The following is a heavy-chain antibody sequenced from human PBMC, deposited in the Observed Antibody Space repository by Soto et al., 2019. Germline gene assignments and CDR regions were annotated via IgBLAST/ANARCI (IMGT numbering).Heavy chain of an antibody. CDR3: ARIHPRIAGDEVP. CDR1: GYTFTSYG. D-gene: IGHD6-13*01. Sequence: QVQLVQSGAEVKKPGASVKVSCKASGYTFTSYGISWVRQAPGHRLEWMGWISAYKGNANYAQELQGRVTMTTDTSPSRVYMELRSLRSDDTAVYYWARIHPRIAGDEVPWGQGTLVTVSS. V-gene: IGHV1-18*01. CDR2: ISAYKGNA. J-gene: IGHJ5*02.